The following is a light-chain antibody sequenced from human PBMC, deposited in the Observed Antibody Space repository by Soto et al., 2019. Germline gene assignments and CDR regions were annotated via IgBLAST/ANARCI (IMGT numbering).Light chain of an antibody. Sequence: QSALAQPASVSGSPGQSVTISCTGPRSDVGGYNYVSWYQQHPGKAPKLMIYEVNKRPSGVPDRFSGSKSGNTASLTVSGLQAEDEADYYCSSYAGSSNVFGTGTKVTVL. CDR3: SSYAGSSNV. V-gene: IGLV2-8*01. CDR1: RSDVGGYNY. J-gene: IGLJ1*01. CDR2: EVN.